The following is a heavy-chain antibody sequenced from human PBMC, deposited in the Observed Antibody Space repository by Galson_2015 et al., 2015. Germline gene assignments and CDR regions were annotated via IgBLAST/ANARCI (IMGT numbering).Heavy chain of an antibody. CDR3: ARSTRVAFDF. Sequence: SLRLSCAASGFTFSIYSMNWVRQAPGKGLEWVSYMTSDMKTIYYADSVKGRFTISRDNDKNSLFLQMNSLRDEDTAVYYCARSTRVAFDFWGQGTMVTVSS. J-gene: IGHJ3*01. V-gene: IGHV3-48*02. CDR2: MTSDMKTI. CDR1: GFTFSIYS.